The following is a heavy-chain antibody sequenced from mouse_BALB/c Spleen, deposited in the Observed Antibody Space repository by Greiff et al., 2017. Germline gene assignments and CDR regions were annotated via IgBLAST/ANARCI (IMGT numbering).Heavy chain of an antibody. CDR1: GYTFTSYY. CDR2: IYPGNVNT. Sequence: QVQLQQSGPELVKPGASVRISCKASGYTFTSYYIHWVKQRPGQGLEWIGWIYPGNVNTKYNEKFKGKATLTADKSSSTAYMQLSSLTSEDSAVYFCARRGLDYAMDYWGQGTSVTVSS. D-gene: IGHD2-2*01. CDR3: ARRGLDYAMDY. J-gene: IGHJ4*01. V-gene: IGHV1S56*01.